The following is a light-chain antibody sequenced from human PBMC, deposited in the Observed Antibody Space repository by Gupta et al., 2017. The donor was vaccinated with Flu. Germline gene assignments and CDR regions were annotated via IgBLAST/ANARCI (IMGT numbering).Light chain of an antibody. V-gene: IGKV3-20*01. CDR2: GAS. Sequence: EIVLTQSPGTLSLSPGERATLSCRASQSVSSSYLAWYQQKPGQAPRLLIYGASSRATGILDRFSGSGSGTEFTLTISRREPEDFAVYYCQQDGSSPRTFGQGTKVEIK. J-gene: IGKJ1*01. CDR3: QQDGSSPRT. CDR1: QSVSSSY.